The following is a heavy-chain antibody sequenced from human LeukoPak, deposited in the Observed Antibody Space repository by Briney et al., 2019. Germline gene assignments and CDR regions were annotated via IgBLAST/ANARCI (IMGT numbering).Heavy chain of an antibody. CDR3: AGGRGYRYGAFDY. CDR2: IYYSGST. Sequence: SETLSLTCTVSGGSISSYYWSWIRQPPGKGLEWIGDIYYSGSTNYNPSLKSRVTISVDTSKNQFSLKLRSVTAADTAVYYCAGGRGYRYGAFDYWGQGTLVTVSS. CDR1: GGSISSYY. V-gene: IGHV4-59*01. D-gene: IGHD5-18*01. J-gene: IGHJ4*02.